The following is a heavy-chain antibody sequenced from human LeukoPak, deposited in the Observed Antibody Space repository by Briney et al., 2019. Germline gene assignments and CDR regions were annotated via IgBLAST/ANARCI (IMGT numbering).Heavy chain of an antibody. CDR2: IYTSGST. CDR1: GGSISSGSYY. J-gene: IGHJ6*03. V-gene: IGHV4-61*02. D-gene: IGHD6-13*01. CDR3: ARDGPYSSSHYYYMDV. Sequence: SETLSLTCTVSGGSISSGSYYWSWIRQPAGKGLEWIGRIYTSGSTNYNPSLKSRVTISVDTSKNQFSLKLSSVTAADTAVYYCARDGPYSSSHYYYMDVWGKGTTVTVSS.